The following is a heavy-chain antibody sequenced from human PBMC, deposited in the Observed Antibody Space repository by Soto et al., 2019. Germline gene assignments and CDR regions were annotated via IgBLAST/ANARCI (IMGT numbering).Heavy chain of an antibody. J-gene: IGHJ4*02. Sequence: GSLRVSCAASGFTFSDHYMDWVRQAPGKGLEWVGRIRSKANSYMTEYAASVKGRFTISRDDSKNSLYLQMNSLKTEDTAVYYCARDSASCRGGHCYFDNWGQGALVTVSS. CDR2: IRSKANSYMT. D-gene: IGHD2-15*01. CDR3: ARDSASCRGGHCYFDN. CDR1: GFTFSDHY. V-gene: IGHV3-72*01.